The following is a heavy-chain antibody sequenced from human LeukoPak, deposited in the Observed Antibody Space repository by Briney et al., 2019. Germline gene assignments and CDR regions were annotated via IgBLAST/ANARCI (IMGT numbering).Heavy chain of an antibody. CDR3: AKGITVAGPIDY. Sequence: GGPLTLLCSASGFTFSSLAMRWLRQARGKGLEWVSAISGSGGSTYYADSVKGRFTISRDNSKNTLYLQMNSPRAEDTAVYYCAKGITVAGPIDYWGQGTLVTVSS. CDR2: ISGSGGST. D-gene: IGHD6-19*01. J-gene: IGHJ4*02. CDR1: GFTFSSLA. V-gene: IGHV3-23*01.